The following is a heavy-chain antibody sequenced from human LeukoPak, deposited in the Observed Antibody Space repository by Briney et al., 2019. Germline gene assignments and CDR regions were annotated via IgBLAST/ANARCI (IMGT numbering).Heavy chain of an antibody. Sequence: AASVKVSCKASGYTFTSYGISWVRQAPGQGLEWMGWISAYNGNTNYAQKLQGRVTMTTDTSTSTAYMELRSLRSDDTAVYYCARDKGWLVRGDYFDYWGQGTLVTVSS. V-gene: IGHV1-18*01. CDR3: ARDKGWLVRGDYFDY. CDR1: GYTFTSYG. J-gene: IGHJ4*02. CDR2: ISAYNGNT. D-gene: IGHD6-19*01.